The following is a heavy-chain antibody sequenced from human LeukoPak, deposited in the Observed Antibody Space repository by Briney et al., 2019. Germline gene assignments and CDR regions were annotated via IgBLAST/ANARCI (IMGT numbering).Heavy chain of an antibody. J-gene: IGHJ5*02. D-gene: IGHD6-19*01. CDR1: GGSISSYY. V-gene: IGHV4-4*07. Sequence: PSETLSLTCTVSGGSISSYYWSWIRQPAGKGLEWLGRIYTSGSTNYNPSLKSRVTMSVDTSKNQFSLKLSSVTAADTAVYYCARDRKEPGIAVAGTGFDPWGQGTLVTVSS. CDR2: IYTSGST. CDR3: ARDRKEPGIAVAGTGFDP.